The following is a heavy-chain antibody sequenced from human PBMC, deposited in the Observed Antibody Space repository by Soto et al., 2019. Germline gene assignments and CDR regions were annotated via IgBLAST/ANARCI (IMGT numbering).Heavy chain of an antibody. Sequence: GGSLRLSCAVSGFTFSDYWMSWVRQAPGKGLEWVANIKQDGNEKYYVDSVKGRFTISRDNAKNSVFLHLSSLRAEDTAVYYCARDNDGAQFASSYNDLWGQGTLVTVSS. J-gene: IGHJ5*02. CDR2: IKQDGNEK. V-gene: IGHV3-7*01. CDR3: ARDNDGAQFASSYNDL. CDR1: GFTFSDYW. D-gene: IGHD6-6*01.